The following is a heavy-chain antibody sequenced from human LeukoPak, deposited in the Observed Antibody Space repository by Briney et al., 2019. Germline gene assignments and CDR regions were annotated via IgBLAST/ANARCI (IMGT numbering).Heavy chain of an antibody. CDR1: GFTVSSNF. Sequence: GGSLRLSCAASGFTVSSNFMTWVRQAPGKGLEWVSVIQSGGSTYHAESVKGRFTNSRDSSKNTVFLQMNSLTAEDTAVYYCARGTATSSQPFDYWGQGTLVTVSS. J-gene: IGHJ4*02. V-gene: IGHV3-66*01. D-gene: IGHD2-21*02. CDR3: ARGTATSSQPFDY. CDR2: IQSGGST.